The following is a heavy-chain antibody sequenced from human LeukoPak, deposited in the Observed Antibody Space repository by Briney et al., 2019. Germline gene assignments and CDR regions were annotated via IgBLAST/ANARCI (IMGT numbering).Heavy chain of an antibody. CDR2: INPNSGGT. V-gene: IGHV1-2*02. J-gene: IGHJ6*03. Sequence: ASVKVSCKASGYTFTGYYMHWVRQAPGQGLEWMGWINPNSGGTNYAQKFQGRVTMTRDTSISTAYMELSRLRSDDTAVYYCARAGGVYSGYDYYYYYYMDVWGKGTTVTISS. CDR1: GYTFTGYY. D-gene: IGHD5-12*01. CDR3: ARAGGVYSGYDYYYYYYMDV.